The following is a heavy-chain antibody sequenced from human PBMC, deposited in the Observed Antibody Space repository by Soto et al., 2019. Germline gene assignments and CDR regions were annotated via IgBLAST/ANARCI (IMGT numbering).Heavy chain of an antibody. CDR3: ARKVVGGFCSGNSCYDWFDP. CDR1: GYTFTSYD. V-gene: IGHV1-8*01. CDR2: MNPNSGNT. D-gene: IGHD2-15*01. J-gene: IGHJ5*02. Sequence: ASVKVSCEASGYTFTSYDINWVRQATGQGLEWMGWMNPNSGNTGYAEKFQGRVTMTRSTSISTAYMELSSLRSEDTAVYYCARKVVGGFCSGNSCYDWFDPWGQGTLVTVSS.